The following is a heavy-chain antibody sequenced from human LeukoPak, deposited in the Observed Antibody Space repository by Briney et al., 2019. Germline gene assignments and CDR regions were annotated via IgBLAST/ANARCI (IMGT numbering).Heavy chain of an antibody. Sequence: GGSLRLSCAASGFTFSSYNMNWVRQAPGKGLEWVSSITSSSSYIYYADSVKGRFTISRDNAKNSLYLQMNSQRAEDTAVYYCARDLMGIAYRGAFYYWGQGTLVTVSS. CDR3: ARDLMGIAYRGAFYY. CDR2: ITSSSSYI. J-gene: IGHJ4*02. CDR1: GFTFSSYN. D-gene: IGHD6-13*01. V-gene: IGHV3-21*04.